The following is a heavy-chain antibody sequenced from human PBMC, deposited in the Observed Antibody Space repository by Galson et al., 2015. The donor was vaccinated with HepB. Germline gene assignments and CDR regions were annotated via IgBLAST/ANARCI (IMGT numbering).Heavy chain of an antibody. D-gene: IGHD2-2*01. V-gene: IGHV3-30-3*01. CDR1: GFTFSSYA. CDR3: ARDRYCSSTSCYPGFDY. Sequence: SLRLSCAASGFTFSSYAMHWVRQAPGKGLEWVAVISYDGSNKYYADSVKGRFTISRDNSKNTLYLQMNSLRAEDTAVYYCARDRYCSSTSCYPGFDYWGQGTLVTVSS. CDR2: ISYDGSNK. J-gene: IGHJ4*02.